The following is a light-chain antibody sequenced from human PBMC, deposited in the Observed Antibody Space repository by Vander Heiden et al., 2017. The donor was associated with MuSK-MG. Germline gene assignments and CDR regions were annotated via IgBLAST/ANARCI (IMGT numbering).Light chain of an antibody. V-gene: IGKV4-1*01. CDR3: QQVYSIYT. CDR1: QSVLYSSNNRNY. J-gene: IGKJ2*01. CDR2: WAS. Sequence: DTVMTQSLASLAVSLGERATINCKSSQSVLYSSNNRNYLDWYPQKPGQPPKLLISWASTREYGVPDRFSRGGSATDFTLTSTSLQAEDVAVYYWQQVYSIYTFGQGTKLEIK.